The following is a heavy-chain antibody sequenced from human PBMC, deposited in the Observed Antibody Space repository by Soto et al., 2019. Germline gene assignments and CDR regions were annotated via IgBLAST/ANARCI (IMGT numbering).Heavy chain of an antibody. CDR1: GGSISSGGYY. CDR2: IYYSGST. D-gene: IGHD6-6*01. Sequence: SETLSLTCTVSGGSISSGGYYLSWIRQHPGKGLEWIGYIYYSGSTYYNPSLKGRVTISVDTSKNQFSLKLSSVTAADTAVYYCARGVIAARPRYNWFDPWGQGTLVTVSS. V-gene: IGHV4-31*02. CDR3: ARGVIAARPRYNWFDP. J-gene: IGHJ5*02.